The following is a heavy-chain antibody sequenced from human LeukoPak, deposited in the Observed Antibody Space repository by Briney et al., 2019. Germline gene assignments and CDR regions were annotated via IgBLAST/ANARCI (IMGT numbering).Heavy chain of an antibody. V-gene: IGHV3-30-3*01. CDR3: ARGRVPAAPVDY. D-gene: IGHD2-2*01. J-gene: IGHJ4*02. CDR2: ISYDGSNK. Sequence: GGSLRLSCAASGFTFSSYAMHWVRQAPGKGLEWVAVISYDGSNKYYADSVKGRFTISRDNSKNTLYLQMNSLRAEDTAVYYCARGRVPAAPVDYWGQGTLVTVSS. CDR1: GFTFSSYA.